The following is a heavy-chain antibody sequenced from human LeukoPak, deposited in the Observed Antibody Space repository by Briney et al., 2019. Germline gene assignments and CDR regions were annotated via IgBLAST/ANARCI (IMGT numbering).Heavy chain of an antibody. Sequence: PGRSLRLSCAASGFTFSSYGMHWVRQAPGKGLEWVSSISSTSTYIHYADSLKGRFTISRDNARNSLYLQINSLRAEDTAVYYCARGRGANVDYWGQGTLVTVSS. CDR3: ARGRGANVDY. CDR1: GFTFSSYG. J-gene: IGHJ4*02. CDR2: ISSTSTYI. V-gene: IGHV3-21*01. D-gene: IGHD1-26*01.